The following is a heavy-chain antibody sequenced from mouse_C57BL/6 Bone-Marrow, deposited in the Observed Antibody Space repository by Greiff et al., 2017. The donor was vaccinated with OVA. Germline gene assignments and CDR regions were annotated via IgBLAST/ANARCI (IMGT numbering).Heavy chain of an antibody. D-gene: IGHD4-1*01. V-gene: IGHV5-12*01. CDR2: ISNGGGST. Sequence: DVKLVESGGGLVQPGGSLKLSCAASGFTFSDYYMYWVRQTPEKRLEWVAYISNGGGSTYYPDTVKGRFTISRDNAKNTLYLQMSRLKSEDTAMYYCARHVTGTGYFDYWGQGTTLTVSS. CDR1: GFTFSDYY. J-gene: IGHJ2*01. CDR3: ARHVTGTGYFDY.